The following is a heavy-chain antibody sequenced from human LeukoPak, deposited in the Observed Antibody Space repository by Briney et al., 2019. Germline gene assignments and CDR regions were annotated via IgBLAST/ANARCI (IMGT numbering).Heavy chain of an antibody. D-gene: IGHD1-26*01. Sequence: PSETLSLTCTVSGCSISYYYWSWIRQPPGKGLEWIGYIYYSGSTNYNPSLKSRVTISVDTSQNQFSLKLSSVTAADTALYYCARERSPGSYYDAFDIWGQGTMVTVSS. CDR2: IYYSGST. J-gene: IGHJ3*02. V-gene: IGHV4-59*01. CDR3: ARERSPGSYYDAFDI. CDR1: GCSISYYY.